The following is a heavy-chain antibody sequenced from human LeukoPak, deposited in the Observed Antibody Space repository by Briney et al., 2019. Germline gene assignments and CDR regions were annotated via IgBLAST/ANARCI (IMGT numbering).Heavy chain of an antibody. CDR3: AKGRYYFDY. CDR2: ISGSGGST. Sequence: PGGSLRLSCAASGFTFSSYAMSWVRQAPGRGLEWVSAISGSGGSTYYADSVKGRFTISRVNSKNTLYLQMNSLRAGGTAVYYCAKGRYYFDYWGQGTLVTVSS. V-gene: IGHV3-23*01. CDR1: GFTFSSYA. J-gene: IGHJ4*02.